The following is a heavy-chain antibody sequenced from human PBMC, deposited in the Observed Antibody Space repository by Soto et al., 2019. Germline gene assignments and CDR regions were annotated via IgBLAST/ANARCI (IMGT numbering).Heavy chain of an antibody. CDR1: GYTFTTYG. Sequence: QVQLVQSGAEVRKPGASVTVSCKASGYTFTTYGISWVRQAPGQGLEWMGWISSYNGHTKYAQKFQGRVTMTTDPSTSTVYMDLRSLRSDDTAVYYCAREGEMPYYYYGLDVWGQGTTVTVSS. J-gene: IGHJ6*02. V-gene: IGHV1-18*01. D-gene: IGHD3-16*01. CDR2: ISSYNGHT. CDR3: AREGEMPYYYYGLDV.